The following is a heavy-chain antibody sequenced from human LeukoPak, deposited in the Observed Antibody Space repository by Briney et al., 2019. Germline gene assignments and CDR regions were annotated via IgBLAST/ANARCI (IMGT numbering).Heavy chain of an antibody. D-gene: IGHD3-22*01. CDR1: GGTFSSYA. Sequence: ASVKVSCKASGGTFSSYAISWVRQAPGQGLEWMGGIIPMFGTANYAQKFQDRVTITADKSTSTAYMELSSLRSEDTAVYYCARDGFYYYDSSGEDRGLYFDYWGQGTLVTVSS. J-gene: IGHJ4*02. CDR2: IIPMFGTA. CDR3: ARDGFYYYDSSGEDRGLYFDY. V-gene: IGHV1-69*06.